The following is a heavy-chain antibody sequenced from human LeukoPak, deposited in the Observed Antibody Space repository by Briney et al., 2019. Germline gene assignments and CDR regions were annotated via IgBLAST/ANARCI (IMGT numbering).Heavy chain of an antibody. J-gene: IGHJ3*01. CDR2: ISSFNGIT. V-gene: IGHV1-18*01. CDR3: ARLRSIGASGHDASDF. D-gene: IGHD6-13*01. CDR1: GYTFISFG. Sequence: GASVKVSCKTSGYTFISFGISWVRQAPGQGLEWMGWISSFNGITKSTQRLQGRVTLTTDASTSTAYMELRSLTSDDTAMYYCARLRSIGASGHDASDFWGQGTMVTVSS.